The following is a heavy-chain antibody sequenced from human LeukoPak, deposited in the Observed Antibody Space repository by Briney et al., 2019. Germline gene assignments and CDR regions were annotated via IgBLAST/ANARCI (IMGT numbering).Heavy chain of an antibody. Sequence: VKVSCMDSLGSLSSYAISSVRQAPRQGLEWMGGIIPIFGTANYPQKPQARDTLTPDESPSTAYLELSSLRSENPAVYYCAGSRTGVIPAAPPHWYYCGQRSLVTVSS. CDR2: IIPIFGTA. V-gene: IGHV1-69*13. J-gene: IGHJ4*02. CDR3: AGSRTGVIPAAPPHWYY. CDR1: LGSLSSYA. D-gene: IGHD2-2*01.